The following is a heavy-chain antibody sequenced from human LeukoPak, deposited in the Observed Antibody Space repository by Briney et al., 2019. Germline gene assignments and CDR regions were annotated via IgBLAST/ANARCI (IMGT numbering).Heavy chain of an antibody. CDR1: GFTFSDST. CDR3: ATGGALRGRFVY. Sequence: GGSLRLSCAVAGFTFSDSTMTWVRQAAGKGPERVAKMKEDGSEIDYVDSVKGRFTISRDNAKNSLYLQMKSLRVEDTAVYYCATGGALRGRFVYWGQGTLVTVSS. CDR2: MKEDGSEI. D-gene: IGHD2-8*02. V-gene: IGHV3-7*01. J-gene: IGHJ4*02.